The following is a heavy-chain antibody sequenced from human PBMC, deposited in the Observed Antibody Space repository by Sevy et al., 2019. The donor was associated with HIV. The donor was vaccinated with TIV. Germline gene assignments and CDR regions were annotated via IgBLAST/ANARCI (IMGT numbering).Heavy chain of an antibody. J-gene: IGHJ2*01. CDR1: GGSISSSSYY. V-gene: IGHV4-39*01. Sequence: SETLSLTCNVSGGSISSSSYYWGWIRQPPGKGLEWIGSFYSTGSTSYNPSLRSRVTVSADTSKNRFSLKLDSVSAADTAVYYCATPRASGWYGGTVGYFDLWGRGTLVTVSS. D-gene: IGHD6-19*01. CDR3: ATPRASGWYGGTVGYFDL. CDR2: FYSTGST.